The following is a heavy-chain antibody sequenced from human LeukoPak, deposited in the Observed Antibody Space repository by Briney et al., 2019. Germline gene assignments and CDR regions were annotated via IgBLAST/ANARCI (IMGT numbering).Heavy chain of an antibody. CDR2: INHSGST. V-gene: IGHV4-34*01. J-gene: IGHJ3*02. D-gene: IGHD3-10*01. Sequence: PSETLSLTCAVYGGSFSGYYWSWIRQPPGKGLEWIGEINHSGSTNYNPSLKSRVTISVDTSKNQFSLKLSSVTAADTAVYYCAREEITMVRGGHEGFDIWGQGTMVNGPS. CDR3: AREEITMVRGGHEGFDI. CDR1: GGSFSGYY.